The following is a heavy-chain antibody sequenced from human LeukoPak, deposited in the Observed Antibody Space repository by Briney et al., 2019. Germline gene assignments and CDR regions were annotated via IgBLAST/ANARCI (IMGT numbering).Heavy chain of an antibody. CDR3: ASRRGTAMGTGDFDY. D-gene: IGHD5-18*01. CDR1: GGTFSSYA. V-gene: IGHV1-69*13. Sequence: SVKVSCKASGGTFSSYAISWVRQAPGQGLEWMGGIIPIFGTANYAQKFQGRVTITADESTSTAYMELSSLRSEDTAVYYCASRRGTAMGTGDFDYWGQGTLVTVSS. J-gene: IGHJ4*02. CDR2: IIPIFGTA.